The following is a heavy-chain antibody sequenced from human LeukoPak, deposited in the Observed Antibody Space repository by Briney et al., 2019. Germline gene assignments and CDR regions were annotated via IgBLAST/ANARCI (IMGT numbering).Heavy chain of an antibody. Sequence: ASVKVSCKASGYTFTSYDINWVRQATGQGLEWMGWMNPNSGNTDYAQKFQGRVTMTRNTSISTAYMELSSLRSEDTAVYYCARVCMRYCSGGFGYWGQGTLVTVSS. CDR2: MNPNSGNT. CDR1: GYTFTSYD. D-gene: IGHD2-15*01. CDR3: ARVCMRYCSGGFGY. J-gene: IGHJ4*02. V-gene: IGHV1-8*01.